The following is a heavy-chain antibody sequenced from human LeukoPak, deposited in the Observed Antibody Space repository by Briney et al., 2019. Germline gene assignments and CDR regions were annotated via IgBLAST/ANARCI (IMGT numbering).Heavy chain of an antibody. J-gene: IGHJ6*03. CDR1: GFTFSSYS. V-gene: IGHV3-48*04. D-gene: IGHD3-10*01. CDR3: ARDRGEAMCRGVIISPGYYYYYYMYV. CDR2: ISSSGSTI. Sequence: GGSLRLSCAASGFTFSSYSMNWVRQAPGKGLEWVSSISSSGSTIYYADSVKGRFTISRDNAKNSLYLQMNSLRAEDTAVYYCARDRGEAMCRGVIISPGYYYYYYMYVWGKGTTVTVSS.